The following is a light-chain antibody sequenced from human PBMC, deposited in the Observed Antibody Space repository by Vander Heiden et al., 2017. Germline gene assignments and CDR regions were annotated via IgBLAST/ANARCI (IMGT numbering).Light chain of an antibody. Sequence: DIVMTQSPDSLAVCLGERATINCKASQGVLYSSNNKNYLAWYQQKPGQPPKLLIYWASTRESGVPDRFSGSGSGTDFTLTISSLQAEDVAVYYCQQYYSTPLFGQGTKLEIK. J-gene: IGKJ2*01. CDR1: QGVLYSSNNKNY. V-gene: IGKV4-1*01. CDR3: QQYYSTPL. CDR2: WAS.